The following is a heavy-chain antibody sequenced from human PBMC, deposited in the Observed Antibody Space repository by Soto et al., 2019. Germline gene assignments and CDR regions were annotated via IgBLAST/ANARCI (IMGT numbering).Heavy chain of an antibody. Sequence: QVQLVESGGGVVQPGRSLRLSCAASGFTFSSYGMHWVRQAPGKGLEWVAVIWYDGSNKYYADSVKGRFTISRDNSKNTLYLQMNSLRAEGTAVYYCARQSITMIGIFDYWGQGTLVTVSS. J-gene: IGHJ4*02. CDR1: GFTFSSYG. CDR3: ARQSITMIGIFDY. V-gene: IGHV3-33*01. D-gene: IGHD3-22*01. CDR2: IWYDGSNK.